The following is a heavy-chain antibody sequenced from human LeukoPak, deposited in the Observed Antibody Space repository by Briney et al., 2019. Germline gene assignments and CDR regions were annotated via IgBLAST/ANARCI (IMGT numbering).Heavy chain of an antibody. Sequence: GASVKVSCKASGGTFSSYAISWVRQAPGQGLEWMGGIIPIFGTANYAQKFQGRVTITADESTSTAYMELSSLRSEDTAVYYCARDRDAVLGRTPSWQPFDPWGQGTLVTVSS. V-gene: IGHV1-69*13. CDR1: GGTFSSYA. D-gene: IGHD3-10*02. CDR2: IIPIFGTA. J-gene: IGHJ5*02. CDR3: ARDRDAVLGRTPSWQPFDP.